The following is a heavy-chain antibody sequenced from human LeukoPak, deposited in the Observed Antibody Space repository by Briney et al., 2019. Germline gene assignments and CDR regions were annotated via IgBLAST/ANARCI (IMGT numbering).Heavy chain of an antibody. V-gene: IGHV3-21*01. CDR2: ISSSSSYI. CDR1: GFTFSSYS. CDR3: ASYSSSWVLDAFDI. J-gene: IGHJ3*02. D-gene: IGHD6-13*01. Sequence: GGSLRLSCAASGFTFSSYSMNWVRQAPGKGLEWVSSISSSSSYIYYADSVKGRFTISRDNAKNSLYLQMNSLRAEGTAVYYCASYSSSWVLDAFDIWGQGTMVTVSS.